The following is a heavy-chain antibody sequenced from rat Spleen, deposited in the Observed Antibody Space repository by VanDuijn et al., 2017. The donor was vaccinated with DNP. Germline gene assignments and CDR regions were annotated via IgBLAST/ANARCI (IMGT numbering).Heavy chain of an antibody. V-gene: IGHV5-19*01. CDR1: GFTFSNYG. D-gene: IGHD1-11*01. CDR3: ATYVGGYSEVMDA. Sequence: EVQLVESGGGLVQPGRSLKLSCAASGFTFSNYGMHWIRQAPTKGLEWVASISPSGGSTYYRDSVKGRFTISRDNAKSTLYLQMDSLRSEDTATYYCATYVGGYSEVMDAWGQGASVTVSS. CDR2: ISPSGGST. J-gene: IGHJ4*01.